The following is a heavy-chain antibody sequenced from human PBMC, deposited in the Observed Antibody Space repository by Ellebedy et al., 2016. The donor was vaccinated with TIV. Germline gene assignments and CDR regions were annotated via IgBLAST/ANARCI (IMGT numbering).Heavy chain of an antibody. V-gene: IGHV3-7*04. CDR1: GFTFSDHY. Sequence: GESLKISCAASGFTFSDHYMDWVRQAPGKGLEWVANIKQDGSEKYYVDSVKGRFTISRDNAKNSLYLQMNSLRAEDTAVYYCARANTAMVRRNHMDVWGQGTTVTVSS. CDR3: ARANTAMVRRNHMDV. J-gene: IGHJ6*02. D-gene: IGHD5-18*01. CDR2: IKQDGSEK.